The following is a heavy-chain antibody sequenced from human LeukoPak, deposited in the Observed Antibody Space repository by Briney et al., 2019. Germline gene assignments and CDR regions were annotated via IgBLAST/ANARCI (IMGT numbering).Heavy chain of an antibody. D-gene: IGHD6-13*01. J-gene: IGHJ4*02. Sequence: GGSLRLSCAASGFTFSSYAMHWVRQASGKGLQAVAVISFDGSNKYYADSVKGRFTISRDNAKNSLFLQMNSLRAEDTAVYYCAKDPQQQLATSFDYWGQGTLVTVSS. CDR3: AKDPQQQLATSFDY. CDR2: ISFDGSNK. V-gene: IGHV3-30-3*01. CDR1: GFTFSSYA.